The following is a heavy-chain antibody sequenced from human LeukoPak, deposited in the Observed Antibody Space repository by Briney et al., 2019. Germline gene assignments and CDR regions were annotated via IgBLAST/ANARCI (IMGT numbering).Heavy chain of an antibody. Sequence: PGGSLRLSCAASGFTFSSYAMHWVRQAPGKGLEWVAVISYDGSNKYYADSVKGRFTISRDNSKNTLYLQMNSLRAEDTAVYYCANSHYYGSGSYYMTYYFDYWGQGTLVTVSS. J-gene: IGHJ4*02. CDR1: GFTFSSYA. V-gene: IGHV3-30-3*01. CDR3: ANSHYYGSGSYYMTYYFDY. D-gene: IGHD3-10*01. CDR2: ISYDGSNK.